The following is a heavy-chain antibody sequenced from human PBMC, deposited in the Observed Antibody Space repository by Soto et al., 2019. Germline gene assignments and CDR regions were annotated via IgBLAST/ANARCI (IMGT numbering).Heavy chain of an antibody. CDR3: SRGTSRLWRASWFDP. V-gene: IGHV4-39*01. CDR1: GGSISSSSYY. D-gene: IGHD3-16*01. Sequence: SETLCLPCSVSGGSISSSSYYWGWIRQTPGKGLEGIGSIYYSGSTYYNPSLKSRVTISVDTSKNQFSLKLSSVTAADTAVYYCSRGTSRLWRASWFDPWGQGTLVTVSS. J-gene: IGHJ5*02. CDR2: IYYSGST.